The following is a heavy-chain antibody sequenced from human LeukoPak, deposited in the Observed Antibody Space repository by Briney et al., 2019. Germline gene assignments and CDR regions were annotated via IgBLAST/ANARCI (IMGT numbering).Heavy chain of an antibody. J-gene: IGHJ6*04. CDR1: GFTFSSYG. CDR3: VRGAGNYKEFYYYYGLDV. D-gene: IGHD3-9*01. CDR2: ISYDGGNK. Sequence: GGCLRLSCAASGFTFSSYGMHWVRQAPGRGLEWVAAISYDGGNKDYGDFVKGRFTISRDNPKETLYLQMNSLTAEDTAVYFCVRGAGNYKEFYYYYGLDVWGKGTTVTVSS. V-gene: IGHV3-30*03.